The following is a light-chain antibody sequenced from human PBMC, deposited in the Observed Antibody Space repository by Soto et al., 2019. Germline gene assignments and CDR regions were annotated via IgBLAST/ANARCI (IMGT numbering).Light chain of an antibody. CDR1: QSVSSNF. CDR2: GTS. V-gene: IGKV3-20*01. J-gene: IGKJ2*01. Sequence: EIVLTQSPGTLSLSPGESATLSCRASQSVSSNFLAWYQQKPGQAPRLLIYGTSSRATGIPDRFSGRGSGTDFTLTISRLEPEDLAVYYCQHYHNSWYAFGQGTKLEIK. CDR3: QHYHNSWYA.